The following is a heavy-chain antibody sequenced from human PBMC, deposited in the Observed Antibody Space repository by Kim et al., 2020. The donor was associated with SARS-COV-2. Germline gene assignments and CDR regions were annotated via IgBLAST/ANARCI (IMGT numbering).Heavy chain of an antibody. CDR3: ARDRSLKPAAGSYYYYYYGMDV. D-gene: IGHD6-13*01. Sequence: GGSLRLSCAASGFTVSSNYMSWVRQAPGKGLEWVSVIYSGGSTYYADSVKGRFTISRDNSKNTLYLQMNSLRAEDTAVYYCARDRSLKPAAGSYYYYYYGMDVWGQGTTVTVSS. CDR2: IYSGGST. V-gene: IGHV3-53*01. CDR1: GFTVSSNY. J-gene: IGHJ6*02.